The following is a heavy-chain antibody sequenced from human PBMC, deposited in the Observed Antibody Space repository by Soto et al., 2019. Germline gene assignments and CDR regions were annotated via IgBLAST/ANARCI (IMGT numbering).Heavy chain of an antibody. Sequence: SGPTLVNPTQTLTLTCTFSGFSLSTSGMCVSWIRQPPGKALEWLARIDWDDDKYYSTSLKTRLTISKDTSKNKGVLTMTKMDPVDTPTYYCALGGITATGNAFDLWGQGTMVTVSS. J-gene: IGHJ3*01. CDR1: GFSLSTSGMC. CDR3: ALGGITATGNAFDL. D-gene: IGHD1-20*01. V-gene: IGHV2-70*11. CDR2: IDWDDDK.